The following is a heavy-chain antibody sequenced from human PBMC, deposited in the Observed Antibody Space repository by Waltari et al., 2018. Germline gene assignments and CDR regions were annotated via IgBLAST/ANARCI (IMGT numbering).Heavy chain of an antibody. CDR3: TTTRIRCIGTSCENREHDY. D-gene: IGHD2-2*01. J-gene: IGHJ4*02. Sequence: DVQLLESGGGLVQPGRSLRLSCTTSGFTFGDYAMSWVRQAPGKGLEWVGLVRIRKYGGTTEYAASVKGRFAISRDDSTSLAYLEMNDLKIEDTAVYYCTTTRIRCIGTSCENREHDYWGQGTLVTVSS. CDR2: VRIRKYGGTT. CDR1: GFTFGDYA. V-gene: IGHV3-49*04.